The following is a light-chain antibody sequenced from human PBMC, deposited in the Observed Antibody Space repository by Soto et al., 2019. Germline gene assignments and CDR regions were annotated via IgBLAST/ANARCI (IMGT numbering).Light chain of an antibody. CDR1: QSISSY. CDR2: AAS. J-gene: IGKJ4*01. CDR3: QQCYNTPDT. V-gene: IGKV1-39*01. Sequence: DIPMTQSPSSLSASVGDRVTITCRTIQSISSYLNWYQQKPGKAPKRLIYAASSLQSGVPSRFSGSGSRTDFTLTISSLQPEDFATYYCQQCYNTPDTFGGGTKVESK.